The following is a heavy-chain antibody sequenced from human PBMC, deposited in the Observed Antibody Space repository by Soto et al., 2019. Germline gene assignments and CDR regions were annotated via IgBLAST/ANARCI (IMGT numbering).Heavy chain of an antibody. CDR2: INAGNGNT. V-gene: IGHV1-3*01. J-gene: IGHJ4*02. CDR3: ARGGEMATIMDY. D-gene: IGHD5-12*01. Sequence: ASVKVSCKASGYTFTSYAMHWVRQSPGQRLEWMGWINAGNGNTKYSQKFQGRVPITRDTSASTAYMELSSLRSEDTAVYYCARGGEMATIMDYWGQGPLVTVSS. CDR1: GYTFTSYA.